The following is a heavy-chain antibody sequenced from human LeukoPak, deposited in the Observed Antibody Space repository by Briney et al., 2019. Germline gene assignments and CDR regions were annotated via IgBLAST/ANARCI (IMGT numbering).Heavy chain of an antibody. J-gene: IGHJ3*02. Sequence: ASVKVYCKASGGTFSSCAISWVRPAPGQGLEWMGWINPNSGDTNYAQKFQGRVTMTRDLSINTAFMELSSLRSDDTAVYYCARDGNFYIWGQGTMVTVSS. CDR2: INPNSGDT. V-gene: IGHV1-2*02. D-gene: IGHD1-1*01. CDR3: ARDGNFYI. CDR1: GGTFSSCA.